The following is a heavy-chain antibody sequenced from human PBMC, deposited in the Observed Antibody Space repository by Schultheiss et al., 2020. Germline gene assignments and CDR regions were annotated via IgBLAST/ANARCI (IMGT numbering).Heavy chain of an antibody. CDR1: GFTFSSYA. V-gene: IGHV3-30*04. D-gene: IGHD6-13*01. CDR3: ARDGAYSSSASIMDV. CDR2: ISYDGSNK. J-gene: IGHJ6*02. Sequence: GESLKISCAASGFTFSSYAMHWVRQAPGKGLEWVAVISYDGSNKYYADSVKGRFTISRDNSKNTLYLQMNSLRAEDTAVYYCARDGAYSSSASIMDVWGQGTTVTVSS.